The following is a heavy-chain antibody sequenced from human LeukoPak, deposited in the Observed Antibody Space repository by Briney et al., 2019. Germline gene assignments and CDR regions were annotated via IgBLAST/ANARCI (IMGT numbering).Heavy chain of an antibody. CDR3: ARDRRPYYDILTGFDY. CDR2: IIPIFGTA. D-gene: IGHD3-9*01. CDR1: GGTFSSYA. J-gene: IGHJ4*02. Sequence: ASVKVSCKASGGTFSSYAISWVRQAPGQGLEWMGRIIPIFGTANYAQKFQGRVTITTDESTSTAYMELSSLRSEDTAVYYCARDRRPYYDILTGFDYWGQGTLVTVSS. V-gene: IGHV1-69*05.